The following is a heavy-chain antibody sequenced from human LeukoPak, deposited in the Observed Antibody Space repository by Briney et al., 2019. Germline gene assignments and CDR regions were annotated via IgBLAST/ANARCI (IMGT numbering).Heavy chain of an antibody. CDR3: ARGNWDSSGWYYDY. V-gene: IGHV1-69*05. CDR2: IISIFGTT. Sequence: SVKVSCKASRGTFSSYAISWVRQAPGQGLEWMGRIISIFGTTNYAQKFQGRVTITTDESTNTAYMELSSLRSEDTAVYYCARGNWDSSGWYYDYWGQGTLVTVSS. CDR1: RGTFSSYA. D-gene: IGHD6-19*01. J-gene: IGHJ4*02.